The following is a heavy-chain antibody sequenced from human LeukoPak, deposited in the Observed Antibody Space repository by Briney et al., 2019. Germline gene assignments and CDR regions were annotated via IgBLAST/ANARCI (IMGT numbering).Heavy chain of an antibody. V-gene: IGHV3-23*01. CDR3: AKDLGYRYGKDYYYGMDV. CDR1: GFSFSSYA. CDR2: ISGSVGST. J-gene: IGHJ6*02. D-gene: IGHD5-18*01. Sequence: GGSLRLSCAASGFSFSSYAMSWGRQAPGKGLEWVSAISGSVGSTYYADSVKGRFTISRDNSKNTLYLQMNSLRAEDTAVYYCAKDLGYRYGKDYYYGMDVWGQGTTVTVSS.